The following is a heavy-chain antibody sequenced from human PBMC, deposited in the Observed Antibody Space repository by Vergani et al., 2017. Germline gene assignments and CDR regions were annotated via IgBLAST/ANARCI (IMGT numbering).Heavy chain of an antibody. CDR3: ARRGGTTKYCMDV. CDR1: GGSFSGYY. D-gene: IGHD1-7*01. Sequence: QVQLQQWGAGLLKPSETLSLTCAVYGGSFSGYYWSWIRQPPGKGLEWIGEINHSGSTNYNPSLKSRVTISVDTSKNQFSLKLSSVTAADTAVYYCARRGGTTKYCMDVWGQGTTVTVSS. V-gene: IGHV4-34*01. CDR2: INHSGST. J-gene: IGHJ6*02.